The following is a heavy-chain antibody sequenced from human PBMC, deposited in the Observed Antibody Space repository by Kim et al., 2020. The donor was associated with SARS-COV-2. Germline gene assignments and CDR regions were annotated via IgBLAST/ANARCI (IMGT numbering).Heavy chain of an antibody. CDR3: ARVNYDSPGGY. CDR2: IIGDGSVK. Sequence: GGSLRLSCAASGFRFSSYWMSWVRQAPGKGLEWVANIIGDGSVKYYLESVKGRFTISRDNANNSVYLQMHSLRAEDTAVYYCARVNYDSPGGYWGHGTLVIVSS. CDR1: GFRFSSYW. V-gene: IGHV3-7*01. J-gene: IGHJ4*01. D-gene: IGHD3-22*01.